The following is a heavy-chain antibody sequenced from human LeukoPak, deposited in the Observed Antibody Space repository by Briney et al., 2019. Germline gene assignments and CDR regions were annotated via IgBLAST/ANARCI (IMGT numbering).Heavy chain of an antibody. V-gene: IGHV1-2*02. CDR3: ARDYIDPGNYTPLGY. CDR2: INPNSGDT. CDR1: GYTFTAYY. Sequence: ASVKVSCKASGYTFTAYYVHWVRQAPGQGLEWIGWINPNSGDTSSAQKFQGRVTMTRDTSISTVYMELSRLRPDDTAVYYCARDYIDPGNYTPLGYWGQGTLVTVSS. J-gene: IGHJ4*02. D-gene: IGHD1-7*01.